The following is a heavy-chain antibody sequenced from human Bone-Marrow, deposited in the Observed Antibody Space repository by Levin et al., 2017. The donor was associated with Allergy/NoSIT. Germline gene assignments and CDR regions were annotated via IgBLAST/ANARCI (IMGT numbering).Heavy chain of an antibody. CDR3: AREGEYYYDSSGYYQPQLPDFDY. CDR1: GFTFSSYW. CDR2: IKQDGSEK. Sequence: PGGSLRLSCAASGFTFSSYWMSWVRQAPGKGLEWVANIKQDGSEKYYVDSVKGRFTISRDNAKNSLYLQMNSLRAEDTAVYYCAREGEYYYDSSGYYQPQLPDFDYWGQGTLVTVSS. J-gene: IGHJ4*02. V-gene: IGHV3-7*01. D-gene: IGHD3-22*01.